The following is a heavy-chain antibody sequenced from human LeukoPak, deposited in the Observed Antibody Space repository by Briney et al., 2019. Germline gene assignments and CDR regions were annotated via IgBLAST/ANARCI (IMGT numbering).Heavy chain of an antibody. V-gene: IGHV3-33*01. Sequence: PGRSLRLSCAASGFTFSSYGMPWVRLAPGKGLEWVAVIWYDGSNKYYADSVKGRFTISRDNSKNTLYLQMNSLGAEDTAVYYCARDWGSYSSSSSWFDPWGQGTLVTVSS. D-gene: IGHD6-6*01. CDR1: GFTFSSYG. CDR3: ARDWGSYSSSSSWFDP. J-gene: IGHJ5*02. CDR2: IWYDGSNK.